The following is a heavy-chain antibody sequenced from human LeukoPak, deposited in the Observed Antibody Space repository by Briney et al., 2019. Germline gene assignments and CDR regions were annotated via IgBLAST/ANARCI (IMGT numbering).Heavy chain of an antibody. Sequence: SETLSLTCAVYGGSFSSYYWSWLRQPPGKGLEWIGEINHSGSTNYNPSLTSRVTISVDTSKNQFSLKLSSVTAADTAVYYCARVDCSSTSCSDYYYYGMDVWGQGTTVTVSS. D-gene: IGHD2-2*01. CDR2: INHSGST. CDR3: ARVDCSSTSCSDYYYYGMDV. V-gene: IGHV4-34*01. CDR1: GGSFSSYY. J-gene: IGHJ6*02.